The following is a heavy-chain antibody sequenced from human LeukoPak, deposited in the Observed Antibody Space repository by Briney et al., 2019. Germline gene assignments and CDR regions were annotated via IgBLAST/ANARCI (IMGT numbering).Heavy chain of an antibody. J-gene: IGHJ4*02. Sequence: PSQTLSLTCTVSGGSISSGGSYWSWIRQHPGEGLEWIGYIYYSGSTYYNPSLKSRVTISVDTSKNQFSLKLSSVTAADTAVYYCASTDYGGYFDYWGQGTLVTVSS. V-gene: IGHV4-31*03. CDR3: ASTDYGGYFDY. CDR2: IYYSGST. D-gene: IGHD4-23*01. CDR1: GGSISSGGSY.